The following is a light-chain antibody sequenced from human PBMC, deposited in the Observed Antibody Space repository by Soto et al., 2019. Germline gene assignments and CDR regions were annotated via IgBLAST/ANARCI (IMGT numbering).Light chain of an antibody. CDR2: HVN. J-gene: IGLJ1*01. CDR3: SSYAGSYTYV. V-gene: IGLV2-11*01. Sequence: QSVLTQPASVSGSPGQSITISCTGSSSDVGGYNYVAWYQQHPGKAPKLILYHVNKRPSGVPDRFSGSKSGNTASLTISGLQAEDAADYFCSSYAGSYTYVYATGTKVTVL. CDR1: SSDVGGYNY.